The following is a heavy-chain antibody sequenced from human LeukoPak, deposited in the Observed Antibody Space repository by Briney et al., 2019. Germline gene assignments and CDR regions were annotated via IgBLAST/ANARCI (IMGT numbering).Heavy chain of an antibody. CDR1: GFTVSSNY. Sequence: PGGSLRLSCAAFGFTVSSNYMSWVRQAPGKGLEWVSVIYSGGSTYYADSVKGRFTISRDNSKNTLYLQMNSLRAEDTAVYYCARGSGGWLDYFDYWGQGTLVTVSS. V-gene: IGHV3-66*01. J-gene: IGHJ4*02. CDR3: ARGSGGWLDYFDY. CDR2: IYSGGST. D-gene: IGHD6-19*01.